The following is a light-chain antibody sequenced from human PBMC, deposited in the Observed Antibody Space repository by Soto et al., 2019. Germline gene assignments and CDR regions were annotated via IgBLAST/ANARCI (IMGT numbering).Light chain of an antibody. CDR1: SSDVGAYNY. CDR3: SAYTHSNTVI. V-gene: IGLV2-14*03. J-gene: IGLJ2*01. CDR2: EVI. Sequence: QSALTQPASVSGSPGQSITISCTGTSSDVGAYNYVSWYQQHPGEVPKLMIYEVIKRPSGISDRFSGSKSGNTASLTISGLQAEDEADYYCSAYTHSNTVIFGGGTKVTVL.